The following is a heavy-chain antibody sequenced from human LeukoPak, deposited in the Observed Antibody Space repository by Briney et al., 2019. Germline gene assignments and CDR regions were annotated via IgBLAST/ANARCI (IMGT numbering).Heavy chain of an antibody. Sequence: PSETLSLTCTVSGGSVSSRSYYWSWIRQPPGKGLEWIGEIYHSGSTNYNPSLKSRVTISVDKSKNQFSLKLSSVTAADTAVYYCARDGVSGYYYDYWGQGTLVTVSS. CDR2: IYHSGST. V-gene: IGHV4-61*01. CDR1: GGSVSSRSYY. J-gene: IGHJ4*02. CDR3: ARDGVSGYYYDY. D-gene: IGHD3-3*01.